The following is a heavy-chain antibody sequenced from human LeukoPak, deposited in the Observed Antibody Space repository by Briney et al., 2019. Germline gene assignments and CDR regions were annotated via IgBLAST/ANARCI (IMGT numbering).Heavy chain of an antibody. CDR3: ARDPYYDSSGYYYMLYAFDI. J-gene: IGHJ3*02. CDR1: GGTFSSYA. CDR2: IVPILGIA. Sequence: SVKVSCKSSGGTFSSYAISWVRPAPGQGMGWVGRIVPILGIASYAQKFQGRVTITADKSTSTAYMELSSLRSEDTAVYYCARDPYYDSSGYYYMLYAFDIWGQGTMVTVSS. V-gene: IGHV1-69*04. D-gene: IGHD3-22*01.